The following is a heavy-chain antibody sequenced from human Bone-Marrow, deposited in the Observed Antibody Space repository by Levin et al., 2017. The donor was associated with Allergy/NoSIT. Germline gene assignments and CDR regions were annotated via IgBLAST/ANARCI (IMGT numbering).Heavy chain of an antibody. D-gene: IGHD1-14*01. CDR3: ARDGPAISVFDF. J-gene: IGHJ4*02. CDR2: TYYRSKWLF. CDR1: GDSVSSNTAT. Sequence: KSSETLSLTCAISGDSVSSNTATWNWIRQSPSRGLEWLGRTYYRSKWLFDYAVPVKSRITVTPDTSRNQFSLQLNSVTPEDTAVYYCARDGPAISVFDFWGQGTLVTVSS. V-gene: IGHV6-1*01.